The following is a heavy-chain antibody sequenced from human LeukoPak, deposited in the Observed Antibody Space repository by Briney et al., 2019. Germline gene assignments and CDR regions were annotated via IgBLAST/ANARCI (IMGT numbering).Heavy chain of an antibody. V-gene: IGHV3-21*04. CDR3: VRDRGTYRPIDY. D-gene: IGHD1-26*01. CDR1: AFSLNAYN. J-gene: IGHJ4*02. Sequence: GGSLRLSCAASAFSLNAYNMNWVGQAPGKGLEWVSSISYTGTYIYYADSVKGRLTISRDNAQNSLYLQMNSLRAEDTAIYYCVRDRGTYRPIDYWGQGTLVTVSS. CDR2: ISYTGTYI.